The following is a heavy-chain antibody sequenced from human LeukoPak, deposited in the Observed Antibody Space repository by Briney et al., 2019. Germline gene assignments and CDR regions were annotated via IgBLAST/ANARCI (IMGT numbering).Heavy chain of an antibody. D-gene: IGHD1-1*01. J-gene: IGHJ3*02. V-gene: IGHV4-4*02. CDR2: IYHSGST. Sequence: SETLSLTCAVSGGSISSSNWWSWVRQPPGKGLEWIGEIYHSGSTNYNPSLKSRVTISVDKSKNQFSLKLSSVTAADTAVYYCARGGSLEGDPIGWIWGQGTMVTVSS. CDR3: ARGGSLEGDPIGWI. CDR1: GGSISSSNW.